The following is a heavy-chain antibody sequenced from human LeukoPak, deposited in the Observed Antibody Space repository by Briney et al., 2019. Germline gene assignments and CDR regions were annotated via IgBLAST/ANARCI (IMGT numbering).Heavy chain of an antibody. CDR1: GFTFDDYA. D-gene: IGHD6-13*01. J-gene: IGHJ4*02. CDR2: ISWNSGSI. Sequence: PGGSLRLSCAASGFTFDDYAMHWVRQAPGKGLEWVSGISWNSGSIGYADSVKGRFTISRDNAKNSLYPQMNSLRAEDTALYYCAKASLSGSSWYGIDYWGQGTLVTVSS. CDR3: AKASLSGSSWYGIDY. V-gene: IGHV3-9*01.